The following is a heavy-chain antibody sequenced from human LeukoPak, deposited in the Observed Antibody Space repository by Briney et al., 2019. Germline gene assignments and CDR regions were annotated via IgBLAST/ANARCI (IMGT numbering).Heavy chain of an antibody. D-gene: IGHD2-21*01. CDR2: ISSSGIYI. V-gene: IGHV3-21*01. J-gene: IGHJ4*02. CDR1: GFTFSSYS. Sequence: GGSLRLFCAASGFTFSSYSMNWVRQAPGKGLEWVSSISSSGIYIYYADSVKGRFTISRDNAKNSLYLQMNSLRAEDTGVYYCAQSIGRVVGTFDFWGQGTLVTVSS. CDR3: AQSIGRVVGTFDF.